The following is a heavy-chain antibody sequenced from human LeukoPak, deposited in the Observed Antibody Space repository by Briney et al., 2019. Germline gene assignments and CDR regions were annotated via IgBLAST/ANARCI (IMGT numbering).Heavy chain of an antibody. J-gene: IGHJ4*02. CDR1: GFTFSSYS. D-gene: IGHD1-26*01. CDR3: ARHPPPSYSGSYRPFDY. CDR2: ISSSSSYI. V-gene: IGHV3-21*01. Sequence: GGSLRLSCAASGFTFSSYSMNWVRQAPGKGLEWVSSISSSSSYIYYADSVKGRFTISRDNAKNSLYLQMNSLRAEDTAVYYCARHPPPSYSGSYRPFDYWGQGTLVTVS.